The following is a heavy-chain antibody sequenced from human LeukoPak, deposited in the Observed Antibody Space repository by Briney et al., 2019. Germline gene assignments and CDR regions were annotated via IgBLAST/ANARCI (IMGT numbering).Heavy chain of an antibody. V-gene: IGHV3-7*01. CDR2: IKQDGSER. CDR1: GFTFSSYA. D-gene: IGHD3-22*01. J-gene: IGHJ4*02. Sequence: GGSLRLSCAASGFTFSSYAMSWVRQAPGKGLEWVGNIKQDGSERNYVDSVKGRFTISRDNAKKSLYLQINSLSAEDTAVYYCARDWGAYYHFFDYWGQGTLVTVSS. CDR3: ARDWGAYYHFFDY.